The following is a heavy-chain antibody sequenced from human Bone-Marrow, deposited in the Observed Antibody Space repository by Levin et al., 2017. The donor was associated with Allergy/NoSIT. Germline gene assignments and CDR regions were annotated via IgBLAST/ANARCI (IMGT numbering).Heavy chain of an antibody. V-gene: IGHV1-2*06. J-gene: IGHJ4*02. CDR2: INPNSGGT. Sequence: EASVKVSCKASGYTFTGYYMHWVRQAPGQGLEWMGRINPNSGGTNYAQKFQGRVTMTRDTSISTAYMELSRLRSDDTAVYYCARERSWFRENDFDYWGQGTLVTVSS. CDR1: GYTFTGYY. D-gene: IGHD3-10*01. CDR3: ARERSWFRENDFDY.